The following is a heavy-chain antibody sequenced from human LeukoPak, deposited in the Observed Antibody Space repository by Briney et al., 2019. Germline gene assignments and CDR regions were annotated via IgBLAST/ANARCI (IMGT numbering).Heavy chain of an antibody. Sequence: GGSLRLSCAASGFIFTDYDLHSVRQPPGKGLEWVSVFGIAGDTYYADSVKGRFTISRDVAKNSLYLQMNNLRAGDTAVYYCVRTNGGTYYDYWGQGTLVTVSS. D-gene: IGHD1-26*01. CDR1: GFIFTDYD. CDR3: VRTNGGTYYDY. CDR2: FGIAGDT. V-gene: IGHV3-13*01. J-gene: IGHJ4*02.